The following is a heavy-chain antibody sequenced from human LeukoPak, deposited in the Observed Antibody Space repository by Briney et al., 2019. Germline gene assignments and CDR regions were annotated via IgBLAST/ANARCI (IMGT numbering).Heavy chain of an antibody. CDR1: GYTFSGYY. D-gene: IGHD3-10*01. CDR3: ARGTNIYGSGRDWFDP. Sequence: GASVKVSCKASGYTFSGYYMHWVRQAPGQGLEWMGWINPRSGGTNYAQKFQGRVTMTRDTSISTAYMGLSRLRSDDTAVYYCARGTNIYGSGRDWFDPWGQGTLVTVSS. V-gene: IGHV1-2*02. J-gene: IGHJ5*02. CDR2: INPRSGGT.